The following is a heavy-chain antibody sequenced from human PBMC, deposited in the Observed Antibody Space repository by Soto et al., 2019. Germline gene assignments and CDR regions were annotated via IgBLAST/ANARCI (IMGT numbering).Heavy chain of an antibody. CDR1: GYTLTELS. CDR2: FDPEDGET. D-gene: IGHD3-3*01. V-gene: IGHV1-24*01. J-gene: IGHJ3*02. Sequence: GASVKVSFKVSGYTLTELSMHWVRQAPGKGLEWMGGFDPEDGETIYAQKFQGRVTMTEDTSTDTAYMELSSLRSEDTAVYYCATGAITIFGVVIVMSAFDIWGQGTMVTVSS. CDR3: ATGAITIFGVVIVMSAFDI.